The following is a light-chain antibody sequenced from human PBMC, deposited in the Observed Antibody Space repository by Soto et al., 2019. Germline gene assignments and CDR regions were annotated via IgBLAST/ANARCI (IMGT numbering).Light chain of an antibody. CDR1: SRDVGSYNL. V-gene: IGLV2-23*01. CDR3: CTYAVSSTYV. J-gene: IGLJ1*01. Sequence: QSALTQPASVSGSPGQSITISCTGTSRDVGSYNLVSWYQQHPGKAPKLIIYEGSKRPSGVANRFSGSKSGNKTSLTISGVQAEDDADYYCCTYAVSSTYVFGTGTKLTVL. CDR2: EGS.